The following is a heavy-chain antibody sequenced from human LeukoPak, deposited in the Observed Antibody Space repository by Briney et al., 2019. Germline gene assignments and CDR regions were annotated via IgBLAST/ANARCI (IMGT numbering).Heavy chain of an antibody. CDR2: IYYSGST. V-gene: IGHV4-31*03. Sequence: SETLSLTCTVSGGSISSGGYYWSWIRQHPGKGLEWIGYIYYSGSTYYNPSLKSRVTISVDTSKNQFSLKLSSVTAADTAVYYCARGHVRFLEFYFDYWGQGTLVTVSS. CDR1: GGSISSGGYY. J-gene: IGHJ4*02. D-gene: IGHD3-3*01. CDR3: ARGHVRFLEFYFDY.